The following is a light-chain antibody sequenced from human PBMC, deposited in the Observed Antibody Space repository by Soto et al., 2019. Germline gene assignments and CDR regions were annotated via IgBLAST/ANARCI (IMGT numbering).Light chain of an antibody. J-gene: IGLJ1*01. CDR1: SSDVGGYNY. V-gene: IGLV2-14*01. CDR3: ISYTSNRPPFL. Sequence: QSVLTQPASVSGSPGQSITISCTGTSSDVGGYNYVSWYQQHPGKAPKLMIYEVSHRPSGVSNRFSGSKSGNTASLTISGPRAEKEAIYYCISYTSNRPPFLFGPGT. CDR2: EVS.